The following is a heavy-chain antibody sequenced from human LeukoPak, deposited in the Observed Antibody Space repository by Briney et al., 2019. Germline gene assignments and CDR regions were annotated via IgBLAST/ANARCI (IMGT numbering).Heavy chain of an antibody. J-gene: IGHJ4*02. Sequence: SETLSLTCTVSGGSISSGDYYWSWLRQHPGKGLEWLGYIYYSGTTYYNPSLKSRVTISLDTSKNQFSLKLGSVTAADTAVYYCARDQEDSGTDYWGQGTLVTVSS. V-gene: IGHV4-31*03. CDR3: ARDQEDSGTDY. D-gene: IGHD3-10*01. CDR1: GGSISSGDYY. CDR2: IYYSGTT.